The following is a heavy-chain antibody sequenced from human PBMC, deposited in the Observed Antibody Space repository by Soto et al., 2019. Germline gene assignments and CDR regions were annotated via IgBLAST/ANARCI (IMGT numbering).Heavy chain of an antibody. CDR3: ARGRLWSFAF. CDR1: GFSFRIYS. D-gene: IGHD3-10*01. V-gene: IGHV3-48*02. J-gene: IGHJ4*02. Sequence: GGSLRLSCVVSGFSFRIYSMNWVRQASGKGLEWISYISSDSGTIYYADSLKGRFTISRDNGKNSLYLQMNSLTDEDTAVYYCARGRLWSFAFWGQGTLVTVSS. CDR2: ISSDSGTI.